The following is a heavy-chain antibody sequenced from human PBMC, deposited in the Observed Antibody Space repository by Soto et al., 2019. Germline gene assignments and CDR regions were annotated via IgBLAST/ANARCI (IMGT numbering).Heavy chain of an antibody. J-gene: IGHJ4*02. Sequence: WGSLRLSCAASGFPFSSSWMDWVRQAPGKGLEWVANIKEDGSQTYYVDSVKGRFTVSRDNAENSVFLQMNSLRVEDTAVYYCSRSLNYWGQGTPVTVSS. V-gene: IGHV3-7*01. CDR3: SRSLNY. CDR1: GFPFSSSW. CDR2: IKEDGSQT.